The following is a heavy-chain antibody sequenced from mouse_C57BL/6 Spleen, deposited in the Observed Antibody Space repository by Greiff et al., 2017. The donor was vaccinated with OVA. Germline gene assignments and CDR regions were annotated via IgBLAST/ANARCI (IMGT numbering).Heavy chain of an antibody. Sequence: QVQLQQSGAELVRPGTSVKMSCKASGYTFTNYWIGWAKQRPGHGLEWIGDIYPGGGYTNYNEKFKGKATLTADKSSSTAYMQFSSLTSEDSAIYYCARIGSSYSYAMDYWGQGTSVTVSS. CDR1: GYTFTNYW. D-gene: IGHD1-1*01. J-gene: IGHJ4*01. V-gene: IGHV1-63*01. CDR2: IYPGGGYT. CDR3: ARIGSSYSYAMDY.